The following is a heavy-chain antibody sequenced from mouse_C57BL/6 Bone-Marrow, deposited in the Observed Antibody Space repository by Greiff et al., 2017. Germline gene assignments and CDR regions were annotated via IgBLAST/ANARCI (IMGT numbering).Heavy chain of an antibody. Sequence: DVKLVESGGGLVQSGRSLRLSCATSGFTFSDFYMEWVRQAPGKGLEWIAASRNKANDYTTEYSASVKGRFIVSRDTSQSILYLQMNALRAEDTAIYYCARDENDYGYWGQGTTLTVSS. CDR2: SRNKANDYTT. V-gene: IGHV7-1*01. D-gene: IGHD2-4*01. J-gene: IGHJ2*01. CDR1: GFTFSDFY. CDR3: ARDENDYGY.